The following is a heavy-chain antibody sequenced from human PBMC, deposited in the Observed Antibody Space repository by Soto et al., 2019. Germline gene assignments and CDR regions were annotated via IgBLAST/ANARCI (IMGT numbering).Heavy chain of an antibody. CDR3: ASAGGG. D-gene: IGHD1-26*01. CDR1: GFTFSSYA. CDR2: ISYDGSNK. Sequence: QVQLVESGGGVVQPGRSLRLSCAASGFTFSSYAMHCVRQAPGKGLEWVAVISYDGSNKYYADSVKGRFTISRDNSKNTLYLQMHSLRAEDTYVYYCASAGGGWGQGTLVTVSS. J-gene: IGHJ4*02. V-gene: IGHV3-30-3*01.